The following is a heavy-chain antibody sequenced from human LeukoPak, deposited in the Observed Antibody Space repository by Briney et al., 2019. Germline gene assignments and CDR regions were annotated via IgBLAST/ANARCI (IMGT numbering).Heavy chain of an antibody. D-gene: IGHD4-23*01. V-gene: IGHV3-53*01. CDR2: IYSGGST. J-gene: IGHJ4*02. CDR1: GVPVSSNY. CDR3: AREGYGGNSGRDY. Sequence: GGSLRLSCAASGVPVSSNYMSWVRQAPGKGLEWVSVIYSGGSTYYADSVKGRFTISRDNSKNTLYLQMNSLRAEDTAVYYCAREGYGGNSGRDYWGQGTLVTVSS.